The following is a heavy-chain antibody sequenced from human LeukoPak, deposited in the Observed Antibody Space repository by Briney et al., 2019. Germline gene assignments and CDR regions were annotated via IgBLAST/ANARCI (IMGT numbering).Heavy chain of an antibody. CDR2: IKQDGSDK. V-gene: IGHV3-7*03. CDR3: ARGAYYFAL. CDR1: GITFSSYW. Sequence: PGGSLRLSCGASGITFSSYWMSWVRQAPGKGLEWVANIKQDGSDKNYVDSVKGRFTISRDNAKNSLYLQMNSLRAEDTAVYYCARGAYYFALWGQGTLVTVSS. J-gene: IGHJ4*02.